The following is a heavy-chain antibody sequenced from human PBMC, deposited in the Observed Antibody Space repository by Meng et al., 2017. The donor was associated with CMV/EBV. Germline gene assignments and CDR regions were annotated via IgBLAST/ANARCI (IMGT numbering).Heavy chain of an antibody. CDR2: IRSKAYGGTT. Sequence: GGSLRLSCTASGFTFGDYAMSWVSQAPGKGLEWVGFIRSKAYGGTTEYAASVKGRFTISRDDSKSIAYLQMNSLKTEATAVYYCTRAKVLVPAANYKEYYFDYWGQGTLVTVSS. CDR1: GFTFGDYA. V-gene: IGHV3-49*04. CDR3: TRAKVLVPAANYKEYYFDY. D-gene: IGHD2-2*01. J-gene: IGHJ4*02.